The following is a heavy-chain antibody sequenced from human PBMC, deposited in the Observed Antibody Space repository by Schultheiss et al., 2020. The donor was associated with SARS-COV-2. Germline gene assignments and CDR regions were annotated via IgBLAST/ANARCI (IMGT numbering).Heavy chain of an antibody. J-gene: IGHJ3*02. CDR2: MNPNSGNT. CDR3: ARTARGRFGELFGAFDN. V-gene: IGHV1-8*01. Sequence: ASVKVSCKASGYTFTSYDINWVRQATGQGLEWMGWMNPNSGNTGYAQKFQGRVTMTTDTSTSTAYMELRSLRSDDTAVYYCARTARGRFGELFGAFDNWGQGTVVTVSS. CDR1: GYTFTSYD. D-gene: IGHD3-10*01.